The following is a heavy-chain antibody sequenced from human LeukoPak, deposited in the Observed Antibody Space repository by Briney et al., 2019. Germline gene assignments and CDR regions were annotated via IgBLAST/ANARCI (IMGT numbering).Heavy chain of an antibody. V-gene: IGHV3-23*01. CDR1: GFTFSRFA. J-gene: IGHJ3*01. CDR3: AKDWKDYGDFHAFDV. Sequence: PGGSLRLSCANSGFTFSRFAMSWVRQAPGKGLEWVSTISTSGASTYYADSVRGRFTISRDNSKNTLYLQMKSLRAEDTAVYYRAKDWKDYGDFHAFDVWGQGTMVTVSS. D-gene: IGHD4-17*01. CDR2: ISTSGAST.